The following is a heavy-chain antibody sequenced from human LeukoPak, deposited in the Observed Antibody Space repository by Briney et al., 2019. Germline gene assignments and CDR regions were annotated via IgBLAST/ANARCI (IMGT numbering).Heavy chain of an antibody. J-gene: IGHJ4*02. CDR3: TTDFSSIYYWSSMHPDY. Sequence: GGSLRLSCAASGFTFSNAWMSWVRQAPGKGLEWVVRIKSKTDGGTTDYAAPVKGRFTISRDDSKNTLYLQMNSLKTEDTAVYYCTTDFSSIYYWSSMHPDYWGQGTLVTVSS. V-gene: IGHV3-15*01. CDR1: GFTFSNAW. D-gene: IGHD2-8*02. CDR2: IKSKTDGGTT.